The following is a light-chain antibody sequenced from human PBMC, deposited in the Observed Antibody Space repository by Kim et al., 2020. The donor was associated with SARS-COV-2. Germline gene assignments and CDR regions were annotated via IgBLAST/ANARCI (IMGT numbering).Light chain of an antibody. CDR1: QNVHVW. V-gene: IGKV1-5*03. J-gene: IGKJ1*01. Sequence: ASVRDRVTSSCRASQNVHVWLALFQQKPRKAPRVLMYKASTLESGVPSRFSGSGSGTEFTLTINSLQPDDSATYYCQQYDVDPETFGQGTKVDIK. CDR3: QQYDVDPET. CDR2: KAS.